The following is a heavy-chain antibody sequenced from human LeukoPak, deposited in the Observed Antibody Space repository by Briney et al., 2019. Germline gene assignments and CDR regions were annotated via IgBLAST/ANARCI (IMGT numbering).Heavy chain of an antibody. Sequence: PSETLSLTCTVSGGSISSSYWSWIRQPPGRGLEWIGYTSHWGNTNYKPYLKSRVIISVDTSKNQFYLKVTSVTAEDTAMYCCARGYYDAKGDSNPFDIWGQGTMVTVSS. CDR3: ARGYYDAKGDSNPFDI. D-gene: IGHD4/OR15-4a*01. V-gene: IGHV4-59*01. J-gene: IGHJ3*02. CDR1: GGSISSSY. CDR2: TSHWGNT.